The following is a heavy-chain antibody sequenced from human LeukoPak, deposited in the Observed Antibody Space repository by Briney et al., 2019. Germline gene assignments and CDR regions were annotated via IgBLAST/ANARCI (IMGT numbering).Heavy chain of an antibody. CDR3: ARSAEYYYDSSLHAFDI. CDR2: ISSSSYI. V-gene: IGHV3-21*01. D-gene: IGHD3-22*01. CDR1: GFTFSSYS. J-gene: IGHJ3*02. Sequence: PGGSLRLSCAASGFTFSSYSMNWVRQAPGKGLEWVSSISSSSYIYYADSVKGRFTISRDNAKNSLYLQMNSLRAEDTAVYYCARSAEYYYDSSLHAFDIWGQGTMVTVSS.